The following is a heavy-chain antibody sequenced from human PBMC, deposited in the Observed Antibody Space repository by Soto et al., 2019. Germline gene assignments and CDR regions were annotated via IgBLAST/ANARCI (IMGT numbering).Heavy chain of an antibody. Sequence: QVQLQESGPGLVKPSQTLSLTCTVSGGSISSGDYYWSWIRQPPGKGLEWIGYIYYSGSTYYNPSLKSRATXXVXTXXNQVSLQLSSVTAADTAVYDWASEASTGPAPPFDYWGQGTLVTVSS. V-gene: IGHV4-30-4*01. CDR3: ASEASTGPAPPFDY. CDR1: GGSISSGDYY. J-gene: IGHJ4*02. CDR2: IYYSGST. D-gene: IGHD1-1*01.